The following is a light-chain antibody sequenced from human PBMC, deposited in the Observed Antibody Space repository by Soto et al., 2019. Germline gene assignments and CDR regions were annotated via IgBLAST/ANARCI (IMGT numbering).Light chain of an antibody. Sequence: EIVMTQSPVTLSVSPGERATLSCRAGQSVRGNLAWYQQKPGQSPRLLIYGASSRATGIPVRFSGSGSGTEFTLTISSLQSEDFAVYYCQQYNNWPFITFGQGTRLEI. J-gene: IGKJ5*01. CDR1: QSVRGN. CDR2: GAS. CDR3: QQYNNWPFIT. V-gene: IGKV3-15*01.